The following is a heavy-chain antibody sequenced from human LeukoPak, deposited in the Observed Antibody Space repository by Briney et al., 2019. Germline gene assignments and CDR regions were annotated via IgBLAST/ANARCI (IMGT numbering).Heavy chain of an antibody. CDR3: ARTVSRITMVRGVMNFDY. CDR2: INPNSGNT. D-gene: IGHD3-10*01. J-gene: IGHJ4*02. V-gene: IGHV1-8*02. CDR1: GYTFTGYY. Sequence: ASVKVSCKASGYTFTGYYMHWVRQAPGQGLEWMGWINPNSGNTGYAQKFQGRVTVTRNTSISTAYMELSSLRSEDTAVYYCARTVSRITMVRGVMNFDYWGQGTLVTVSS.